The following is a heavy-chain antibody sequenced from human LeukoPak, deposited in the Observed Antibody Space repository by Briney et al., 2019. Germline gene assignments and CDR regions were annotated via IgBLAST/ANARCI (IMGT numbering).Heavy chain of an antibody. D-gene: IGHD3-16*01. CDR2: IYYSGST. Sequence: SETLSLTCTVSGDSISSNSHYWGWIRQPPGKGLEWIGMIYYSGSTYYNPSLKSRVTISVDTSKNQFSLKLSSVTAADTAIYYCASHQYAYIHIFHYWGQGTLVTVSS. V-gene: IGHV4-39*01. CDR3: ASHQYAYIHIFHY. CDR1: GDSISSNSHY. J-gene: IGHJ4*02.